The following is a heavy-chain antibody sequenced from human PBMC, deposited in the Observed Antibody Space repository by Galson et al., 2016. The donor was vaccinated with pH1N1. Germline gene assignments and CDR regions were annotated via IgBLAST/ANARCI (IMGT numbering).Heavy chain of an antibody. V-gene: IGHV3-7*01. Sequence: SLSLVCAACGCAFGRLWMSGVVQSSGEGLFWVAMMLEDGSERYYVDSVKGRFTISRDNAKNSLYLQMNSLRAEDTAVYYCASAYCSGGRCYSDFQFDYWGQKT. CDR2: MLEDGSER. J-gene: IGHJ4*02. CDR3: ASAYCSGGRCYSDFQFDY. D-gene: IGHD2-15*01. CDR1: GCAFGRLW.